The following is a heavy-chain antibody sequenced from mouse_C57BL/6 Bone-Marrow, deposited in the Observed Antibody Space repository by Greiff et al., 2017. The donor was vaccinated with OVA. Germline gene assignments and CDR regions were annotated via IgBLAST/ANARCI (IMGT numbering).Heavy chain of an antibody. CDR2: ISSGGSYT. J-gene: IGHJ2*01. CDR1: GFTFSSYG. V-gene: IGHV5-6*01. CDR3: ARHFPYYFDY. Sequence: EVNLVESGGDLVKPGGSLKLSCAASGFTFSSYGMSWVRQTPDKRLEWVATISSGGSYTYYPDSVKGRFTISRDNAKNTLYLQMSSLKSEDTAMYYCARHFPYYFDYWGQGTTLTVSS.